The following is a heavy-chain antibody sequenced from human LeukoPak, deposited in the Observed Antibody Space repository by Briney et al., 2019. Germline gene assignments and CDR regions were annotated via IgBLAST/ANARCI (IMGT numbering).Heavy chain of an antibody. Sequence: GESLKISCKGAGDSFTSYWIGWVRQMPGKGLEWMGIIYPGDSETRYSPSFQGQVTISADKSISTAYLQWSSLKASDTAMYYCARRRSGSYLDYWGQGTLVTVSS. CDR1: GDSFTSYW. CDR2: IYPGDSET. V-gene: IGHV5-51*01. J-gene: IGHJ4*02. D-gene: IGHD1-26*01. CDR3: ARRRSGSYLDY.